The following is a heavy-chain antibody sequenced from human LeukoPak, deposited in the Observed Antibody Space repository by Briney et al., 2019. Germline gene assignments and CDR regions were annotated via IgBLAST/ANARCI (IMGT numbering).Heavy chain of an antibody. CDR1: GFTFSSYS. Sequence: GGSLRLSCAASGFTFSSYSMNWVRQAPGKGLEWVSSISSSSSSYIYYADSVKGRFTISRDNAKNSLYLQMNSLRAEDTAVYYCARDSTIFGVVKGTGYYIDVWGKGTTVTVSS. J-gene: IGHJ6*03. V-gene: IGHV3-21*01. D-gene: IGHD3-3*01. CDR2: ISSSSSSYI. CDR3: ARDSTIFGVVKGTGYYIDV.